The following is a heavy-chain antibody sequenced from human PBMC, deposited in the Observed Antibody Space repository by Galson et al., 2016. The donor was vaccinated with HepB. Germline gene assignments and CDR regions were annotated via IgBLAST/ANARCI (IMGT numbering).Heavy chain of an antibody. CDR2: IYYSGKT. D-gene: IGHD3-3*01. J-gene: IGHJ3*02. CDR3: ATFQGGAITKGFEN. Sequence: TLSLTCNVSGGSISNRSYFWAWIRQPPGKGLEWIATIYYSGKTYYSPSLQSRVTISVDTSKNQFSRMLTSVSAADTAVYYCATFQGGAITKGFENWGQGTMVIVSS. CDR1: GGSISNRSYF. V-gene: IGHV4-39*01.